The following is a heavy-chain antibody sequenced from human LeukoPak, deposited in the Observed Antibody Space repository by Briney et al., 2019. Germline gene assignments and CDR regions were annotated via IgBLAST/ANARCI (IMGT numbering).Heavy chain of an antibody. V-gene: IGHV3-74*01. D-gene: IGHD1-26*01. J-gene: IGHJ5*02. CDR3: AGDRKSGNFLGEFDH. CDR1: GFPFSSYW. CDR2: INSDGSAT. Sequence: GGSLRLSCAASGFPFSSYWMHWVRQVPGKGLLWVSRINSDGSATIYADSVRGRFTISRDNSKNTLYLQMNSLRAEDTALYYCAGDRKSGNFLGEFDHWGQGTLVTVSS.